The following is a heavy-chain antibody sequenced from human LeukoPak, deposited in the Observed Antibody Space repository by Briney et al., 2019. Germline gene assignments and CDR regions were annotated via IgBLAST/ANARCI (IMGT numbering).Heavy chain of an antibody. V-gene: IGHV3-23*01. CDR3: AKGIDSTGYYPFDY. CDR2: ISESGGQT. D-gene: IGHD3-22*01. Sequence: GGSLRLSCAASGFIFNNYAMSWVRQAPGKGLEWVSAISESGGQTYHADSVKGRFTISRDTSKSTLYLQLNSLRAEDTAIYYCAKGIDSTGYYPFDYWGQGTLVTVSS. CDR1: GFIFNNYA. J-gene: IGHJ4*02.